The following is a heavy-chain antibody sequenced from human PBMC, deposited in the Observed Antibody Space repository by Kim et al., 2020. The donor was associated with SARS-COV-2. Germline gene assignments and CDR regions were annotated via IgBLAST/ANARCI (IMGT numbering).Heavy chain of an antibody. J-gene: IGHJ6*02. CDR1: GFTFSSYS. CDR3: ARDRKNSVVPSQRYGMDV. D-gene: IGHD2-15*01. Sequence: GGSLRLSCAASGFTFSSYSMNWVRQAPGKGLEWVSSISSSSYIYYADSVKGRFTISRDNAKNSLYLQMNSLRAEDTAVYYCARDRKNSVVPSQRYGMDVWGQGTTVTVSS. V-gene: IGHV3-21*01. CDR2: ISSSSYI.